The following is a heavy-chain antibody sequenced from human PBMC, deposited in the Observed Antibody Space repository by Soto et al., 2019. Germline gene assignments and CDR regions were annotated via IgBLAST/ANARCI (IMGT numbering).Heavy chain of an antibody. CDR1: GGSVSTNSAT. D-gene: IGHD2-8*01. CDR3: ARLIGNSWLDS. CDR2: TYYRSKWYN. V-gene: IGHV6-1*01. J-gene: IGHJ5*01. Sequence: SQTLSLTCAISGGSVSTNSATWDWIRQSTSRGLEWLGRTYYRSKWYNDYAVSVKGRITINPDTSNNQLSLQLNSVTPDDTAVYYCARLIGNSWLDSWGQGTLVTVSS.